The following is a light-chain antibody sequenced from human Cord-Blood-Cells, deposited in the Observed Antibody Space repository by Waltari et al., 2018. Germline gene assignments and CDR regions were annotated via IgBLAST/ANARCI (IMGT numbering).Light chain of an antibody. CDR3: QQLNSYPFA. CDR1: QGISRY. CDR2: AAS. V-gene: IGKV1-9*01. Sequence: DIQLTQSPSFLSASVGDRVTITCRASQGISRYLAWYQQKPGKAPKLLLYAASTLQSGGPSRFSCSGSGTELTLAISCLQPEDFATCYCQQLNSYPFAFRAGSNEHIK. J-gene: IGKJ3*01.